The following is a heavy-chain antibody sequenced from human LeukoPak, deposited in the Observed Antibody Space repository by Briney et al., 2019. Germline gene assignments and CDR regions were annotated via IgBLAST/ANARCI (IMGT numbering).Heavy chain of an antibody. J-gene: IGHJ4*02. CDR1: GGSISSSNW. Sequence: KPSGTLSLTCAVSGGSISSSNWWSWVRQPPGKGLEWIGEIYHSGSTNYNPSLKSRVTISVDTSKNQFSLKLSSVTAADTAVYYCARIRGSGYSYGYYYFDYWGQGTLVTVSS. CDR3: ARIRGSGYSYGYYYFDY. D-gene: IGHD5-18*01. CDR2: IYHSGST. V-gene: IGHV4-4*02.